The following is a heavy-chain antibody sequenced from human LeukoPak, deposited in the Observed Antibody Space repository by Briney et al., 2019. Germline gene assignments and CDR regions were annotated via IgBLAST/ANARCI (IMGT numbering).Heavy chain of an antibody. CDR1: GFRLSNYA. V-gene: IGHV3-23*01. CDR3: YCSSSSCYRSWFDP. Sequence: GGSLRLSCAASGFRLSNYAMSWVRQAPGKGLEWVSSISGSGGYTYYSHSVEGRFTISRDNSKNTLYLQMNSLRAEDTAVYYCYCSSSSCYRSWFDPWGQGTLVTVSS. D-gene: IGHD2-2*01. CDR2: ISGSGGYT. J-gene: IGHJ5*02.